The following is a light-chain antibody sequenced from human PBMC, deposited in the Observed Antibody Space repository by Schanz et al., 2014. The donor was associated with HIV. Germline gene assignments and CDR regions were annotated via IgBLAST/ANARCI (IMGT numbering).Light chain of an antibody. J-gene: IGLJ2*01. Sequence: QSALTQPPSASGSPGQSVTISCTGTSSDVGGYNYVSWYQQHPGKAPKLLIYEVSKRPSGVPDRFSGSKSGNTASLTISGLQAEDEADYYCNSYTSKNTPIFGGGTKVTV. CDR1: SSDVGGYNY. V-gene: IGLV2-8*01. CDR2: EVS. CDR3: NSYTSKNTPI.